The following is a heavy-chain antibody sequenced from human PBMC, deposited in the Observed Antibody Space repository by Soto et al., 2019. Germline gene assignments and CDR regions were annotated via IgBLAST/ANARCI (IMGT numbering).Heavy chain of an antibody. Sequence: QVQLVQSGAEVKKPGASVKVSCKASGYTFTSYGISWVRQAPGQGLEWMGWISASNGNTNYAQKLQGRFTMTNATSTSTAYMELRSLRSDDTAVYYCARVTRGYSGSIHDYWFDPWGQGTLVAVSS. V-gene: IGHV1-18*01. CDR1: GYTFTSYG. CDR2: ISASNGNT. J-gene: IGHJ5*02. CDR3: ARVTRGYSGSIHDYWFDP. D-gene: IGHD5-12*01.